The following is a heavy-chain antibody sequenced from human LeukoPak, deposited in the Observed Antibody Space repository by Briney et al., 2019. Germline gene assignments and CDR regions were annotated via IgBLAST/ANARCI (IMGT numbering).Heavy chain of an antibody. J-gene: IGHJ4*02. CDR2: IIPILGIA. Sequence: GASVKVSCKASGGTFSSYAISWVRQAPGQGLEWMGRIIPILGIANYAQKFQGRVTITTDESTSTAYMELSSLRSEDTAVYFCARVGIEYSSLSPLDYWGQGTLVTVSS. CDR1: GGTFSSYA. V-gene: IGHV1-69*04. CDR3: ARVGIEYSSLSPLDY. D-gene: IGHD6-6*01.